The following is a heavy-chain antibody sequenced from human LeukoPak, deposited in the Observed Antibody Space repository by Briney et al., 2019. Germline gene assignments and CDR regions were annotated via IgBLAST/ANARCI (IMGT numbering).Heavy chain of an antibody. CDR3: ARDLYYYDSSGYYLWGFDI. CDR2: IYTSGST. Sequence: SQTLSLTCTVSGGSISSGSYYWRWLRQPAGTGLEWIGRIYTSGSTNYNPPLKSRVTISVDTSKNQFSLKLSSVTAADTAVYYCARDLYYYDSSGYYLWGFDIWGQGTMVTVSS. D-gene: IGHD3-22*01. CDR1: GGSISSGSYY. V-gene: IGHV4-61*02. J-gene: IGHJ3*02.